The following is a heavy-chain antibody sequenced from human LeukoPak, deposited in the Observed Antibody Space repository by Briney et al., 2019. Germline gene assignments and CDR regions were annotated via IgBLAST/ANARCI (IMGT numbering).Heavy chain of an antibody. J-gene: IGHJ6*03. CDR1: GFTFSTAW. CDR3: ARWDNWSSYYYYYMDV. CDR2: ISSDGSTI. Sequence: GGSLRLFCAASGFTFSTAWMSWVRQALGKGLEWVSYISSDGSTIYYADSVKGRLTISRDNAKNSLYLQMNSLRAEDTAVYYCARWDNWSSYYYYYMDVWGQGTLVTVSS. V-gene: IGHV3-48*04. D-gene: IGHD1-20*01.